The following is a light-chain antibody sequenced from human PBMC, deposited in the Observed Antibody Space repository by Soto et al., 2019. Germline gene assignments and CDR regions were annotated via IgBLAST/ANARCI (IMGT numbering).Light chain of an antibody. CDR2: HNN. CDR3: AAWDDSLNAVV. Sequence: QSVLTQPPSASGTPGQRVTISCSGSNSNVGSNTVDWYQQLPGTAPKLLIYHNNQRPSGVPDRLSGSKSGTSASLAISGLQSEDEADYYCAAWDDSLNAVVFGGETKLTVL. CDR1: NSNVGSNT. J-gene: IGLJ2*01. V-gene: IGLV1-44*01.